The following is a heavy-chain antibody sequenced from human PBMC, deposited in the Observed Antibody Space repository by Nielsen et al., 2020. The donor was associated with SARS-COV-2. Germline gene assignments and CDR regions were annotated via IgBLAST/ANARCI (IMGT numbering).Heavy chain of an antibody. CDR2: ISPGDSDT. CDR3: ARLRPNTVAADY. J-gene: IGHJ4*02. CDR1: GYSFTTYW. Sequence: GESLKISCKASGYSFTTYWIGWVRQKPGKGLEWMGIISPGDSDTRYSPPFPGQVTISADKSISTAYLQWNSLKASDTAMYYCARLRPNTVAADYWGQGTLVTVSS. D-gene: IGHD5-12*01. V-gene: IGHV5-51*01.